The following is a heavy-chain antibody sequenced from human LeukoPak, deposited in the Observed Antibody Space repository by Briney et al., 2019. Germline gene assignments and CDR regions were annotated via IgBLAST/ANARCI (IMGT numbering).Heavy chain of an antibody. CDR2: IWYDGSNK. CDR1: GFTFSSYG. D-gene: IGHD3-10*01. J-gene: IGHJ4*02. V-gene: IGHV3-33*01. Sequence: PGGSLRLSCAASGFTFSSYGMHWVRQAPGKGLEWVAVIWYDGSNKYYADSVRGRFTISRDNSKNTLYLQMNSLRAEDTAVYYCARDLGHTSGLDYWGQGTLVTVSS. CDR3: ARDLGHTSGLDY.